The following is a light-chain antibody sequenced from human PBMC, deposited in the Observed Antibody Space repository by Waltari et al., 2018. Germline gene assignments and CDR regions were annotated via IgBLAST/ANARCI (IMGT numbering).Light chain of an antibody. CDR2: AAS. V-gene: IGKV3-15*01. Sequence: EIVMTQSPATLSVSPVESATLACSASQRFRHNLVWYQQKPGQAPRLLIYAASTRVTRIPASFSGSRSGKEVTLTISTLQSEDFAVYYCQQYNNWPPWTFGQGTKVEIK. J-gene: IGKJ1*01. CDR3: QQYNNWPPWT. CDR1: QRFRHN.